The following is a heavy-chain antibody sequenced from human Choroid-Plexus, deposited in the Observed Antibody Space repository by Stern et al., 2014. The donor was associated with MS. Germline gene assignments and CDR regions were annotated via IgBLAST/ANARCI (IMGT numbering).Heavy chain of an antibody. CDR3: AKDRQYLTYFFDH. CDR2: VSYDGSKN. D-gene: IGHD2/OR15-2a*01. Sequence: QMQLVQSGAGVVQPGRPLRLSCVASGFTFGSCAMHWVRQAPGKGLEWVGGVSYDGSKNYYADSVKGRFTISRDNSQNTLYMQMSSLRPEDTAVYYCAKDRQYLTYFFDHWGQGSLVTVSS. V-gene: IGHV3-30*18. CDR1: GFTFGSCA. J-gene: IGHJ5*02.